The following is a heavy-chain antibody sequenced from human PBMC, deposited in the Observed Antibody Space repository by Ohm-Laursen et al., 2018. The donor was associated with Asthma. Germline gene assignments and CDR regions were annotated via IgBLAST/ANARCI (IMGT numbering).Heavy chain of an antibody. CDR1: GFTFSSYW. J-gene: IGHJ6*02. V-gene: IGHV3-7*01. Sequence: GSLRLSCSASGFTFSSYWMSWVRQAPGKGLEWVANIKQDGSEKYYVDSVKGRFTISRDNANNALYLQMNTLRAEDTAVYYCARDLKRRSRYCSGGSCYSGSDSDKYYYYGMDVWGQGTTVTVSS. D-gene: IGHD2-15*01. CDR3: ARDLKRRSRYCSGGSCYSGSDSDKYYYYGMDV. CDR2: IKQDGSEK.